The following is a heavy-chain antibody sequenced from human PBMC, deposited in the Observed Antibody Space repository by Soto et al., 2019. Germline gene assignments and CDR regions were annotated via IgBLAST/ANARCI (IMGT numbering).Heavy chain of an antibody. V-gene: IGHV4-59*01. CDR3: ARHDEVTKLQNGMGV. CDR1: VVSSSGYY. J-gene: IGHJ6*01. Sequence: SGTLSLTCTFSVVSSSGYYWSLILQPPVSGLEWIGYIYYALNTLYTPSLKSLVTISVDTSNNQFSLKLSSVTAAYTAVYYCARHDEVTKLQNGMGVRGKGKTVNVSS. D-gene: IGHD4-4*01. CDR2: IYYALNT.